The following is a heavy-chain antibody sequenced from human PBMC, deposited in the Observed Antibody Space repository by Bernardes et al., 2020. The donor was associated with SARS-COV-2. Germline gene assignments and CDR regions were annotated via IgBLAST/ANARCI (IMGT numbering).Heavy chain of an antibody. CDR2: INLEGTTT. CDR3: ARAATSVTSPAFGY. V-gene: IGHV3-74*01. J-gene: IGHJ4*02. Sequence: GGSLRLSRAASGFTFSDYWLHWVRQAPGKGLVWVSRINLEGTTTTYADFVKGRFTISRDNTKNTLYLQMNSLRAEDTAVYFCARAATSVTSPAFGYWGPGTLVTVSS. CDR1: GFTFSDYW. D-gene: IGHD4-4*01.